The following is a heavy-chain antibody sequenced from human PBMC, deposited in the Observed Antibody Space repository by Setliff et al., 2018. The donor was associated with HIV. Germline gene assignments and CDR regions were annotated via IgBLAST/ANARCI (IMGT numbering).Heavy chain of an antibody. CDR2: FDPQDGKT. D-gene: IGHD1-26*01. CDR1: GYTLTEVS. V-gene: IGHV1-24*01. J-gene: IGHJ6*03. Sequence: ASVKVSCKISGYTLTEVSMHWVRQAPGKGLEWMGYFDPQDGKTIYAQKFQGRVTITADESTSTAYMELSSLRSEDTAVYYCARAHSGSYYYYYYMDVWGKGTTVTVSS. CDR3: ARAHSGSYYYYYYMDV.